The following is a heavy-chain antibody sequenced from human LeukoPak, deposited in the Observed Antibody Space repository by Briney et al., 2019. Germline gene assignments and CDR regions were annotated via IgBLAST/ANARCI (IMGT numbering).Heavy chain of an antibody. V-gene: IGHV1-69*05. CDR2: IIPIFGTA. D-gene: IGHD1-26*01. J-gene: IGHJ4*02. CDR1: GGTFSSYA. Sequence: SVKVSCKASGGTFSSYAISWVRQAPGQGLEWMGGIIPIFGTANYAQKLQGRVTMTTDTSTSTAYMELRSLRSDDTAVYYCVRSVGATLGAYDYWGQGTLVTVSS. CDR3: VRSVGATLGAYDY.